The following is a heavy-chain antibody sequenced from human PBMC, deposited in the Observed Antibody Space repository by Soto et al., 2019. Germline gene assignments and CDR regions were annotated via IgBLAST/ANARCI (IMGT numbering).Heavy chain of an antibody. CDR1: GFPFTTYG. CDR2: ISFDGSNK. D-gene: IGHD3-10*01. V-gene: IGHV3-30*03. J-gene: IGHJ4*02. Sequence: QVQLVESGGGVVQPGRSLRLSCAASGFPFTTYGMHWVREGPGKGLEWVAVISFDGSNKFYADSVKGRFTISRDNSKNRLYLQMTSLRPEDTALYYCVGGQYYFDYRGQGTLVTVFS. CDR3: VGGQYYFDY.